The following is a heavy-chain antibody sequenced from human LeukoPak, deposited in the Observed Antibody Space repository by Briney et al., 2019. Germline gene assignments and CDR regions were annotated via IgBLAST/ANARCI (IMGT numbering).Heavy chain of an antibody. D-gene: IGHD6-19*01. CDR1: GGTFSSYA. CDR3: ARDYRRAVAGDSMAFFDY. J-gene: IGHJ4*02. Sequence: SVKVSCKASGGTFSSYAISWVRQAPGQGLEWMGGIIPIFGTANYAQKFQGRVTITADESTSTAYMELSSLRSEDTAVYYCARDYRRAVAGDSMAFFDYWGQGTLVTVSS. CDR2: IIPIFGTA. V-gene: IGHV1-69*13.